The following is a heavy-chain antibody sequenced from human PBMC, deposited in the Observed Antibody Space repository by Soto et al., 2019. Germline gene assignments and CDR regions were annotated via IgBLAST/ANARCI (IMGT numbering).Heavy chain of an antibody. V-gene: IGHV4-31*03. CDR2: IYHSGTT. Sequence: SETLSLTCTVSGGSITSGGFYWSWIRQHPGKGLEWIGYIYHSGTTYYNPSLKSRLTISVDTSKNQFSLKLTSVTAADTAVYYCARAFIIPYFDYWGQGTLVTVS. CDR1: GGSITSGGFY. CDR3: ARAFIIPYFDY. J-gene: IGHJ4*02. D-gene: IGHD3-10*01.